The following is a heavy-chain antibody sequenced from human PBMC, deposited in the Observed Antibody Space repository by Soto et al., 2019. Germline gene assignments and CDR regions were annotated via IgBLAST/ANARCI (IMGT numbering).Heavy chain of an antibody. V-gene: IGHV4-30-4*01. CDR3: VRVQVTYTRVRFHGMDV. Sequence: SETLSLTCTVSGGSIRNGDYYWSWIRQPPGKGLEWIGSIYYSGSTYYNPSLKSRVTISVDTYKNQFSLRLSSVTAADTAVYYCVRVQVTYTRVRFHGMDVWGQGNTVTVSS. J-gene: IGHJ6*02. D-gene: IGHD2-21*01. CDR2: IYYSGST. CDR1: GGSIRNGDYY.